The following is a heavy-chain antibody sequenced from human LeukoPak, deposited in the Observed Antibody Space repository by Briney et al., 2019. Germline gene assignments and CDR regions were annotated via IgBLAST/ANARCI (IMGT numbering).Heavy chain of an antibody. J-gene: IGHJ4*02. CDR1: GLTFSSFA. Sequence: GGSLRLSCATSGLTFSSFAMSWVRQAPGKGLEWVSAISGSGGSTYYADSVKGRFTISRDNSKNTLYLQMNSLRAEDTAVYYCAKAALPSYDSSGYYYWVYDYWGQGTLVTVSS. CDR2: ISGSGGST. CDR3: AKAALPSYDSSGYYYWVYDY. V-gene: IGHV3-23*01. D-gene: IGHD3-22*01.